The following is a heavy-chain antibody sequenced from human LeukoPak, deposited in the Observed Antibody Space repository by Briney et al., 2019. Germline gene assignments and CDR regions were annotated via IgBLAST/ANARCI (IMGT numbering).Heavy chain of an antibody. J-gene: IGHJ6*02. V-gene: IGHV3-74*01. CDR3: ARGDTAMVRGYYYGMDV. D-gene: IGHD5-18*01. Sequence: ETLSLTCTVSGGSISSSSYYWGWIRQPPGKGLVWVSRINSDGSSTSYADSVKGRFTISRDNAKNTLYLQMNSLRAEDTAVYYCARGDTAMVRGYYYGMDVWGQGTTVTVSS. CDR1: GGSISSSSYY. CDR2: INSDGSST.